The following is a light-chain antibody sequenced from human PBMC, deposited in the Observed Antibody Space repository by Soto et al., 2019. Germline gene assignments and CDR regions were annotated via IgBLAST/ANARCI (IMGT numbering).Light chain of an antibody. J-gene: IGLJ3*02. CDR1: SSDVGGYNY. CDR2: EVS. V-gene: IGLV2-14*01. CDR3: QSYDSSLSGLGV. Sequence: QSALTQPASVSGSPGQSITISCTGTSSDVGGYNYVSWYQQHPGKAPKLMIYEVSNRPSGVSNRFSGSKSGTSASLAITGLQAEDEADYYCQSYDSSLSGLGVFGGGTKLTVL.